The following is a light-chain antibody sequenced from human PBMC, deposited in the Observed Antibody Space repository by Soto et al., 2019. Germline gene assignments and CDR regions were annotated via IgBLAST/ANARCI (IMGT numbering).Light chain of an antibody. CDR1: QSISSA. CDR3: QLYHYLWT. CDR2: EAS. Sequence: DTHMTQSPSTLSASVGDRVTITCRASQSISSALAWYQLKPGKAPKVLIYEASSLQTGVPSRFSGSGSGTEFTLSLSSLQPDDFASYYCQLYHYLWTFGQGTRVEIK. V-gene: IGKV1-5*03. J-gene: IGKJ1*01.